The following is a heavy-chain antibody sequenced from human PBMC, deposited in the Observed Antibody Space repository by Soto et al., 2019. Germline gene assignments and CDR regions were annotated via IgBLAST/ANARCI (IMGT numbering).Heavy chain of an antibody. D-gene: IGHD3-9*01. CDR2: IDSDGSTR. CDR1: GFPFSSYW. J-gene: IGHJ5*02. V-gene: IGHV3-74*01. CDR3: ARGGSTGNWFDP. Sequence: GGSLRLSCAASGFPFSSYWMLWVRQAPGKGLVWVSRIDSDGSTRNYADSVKGRFTISRDNAKNTVDLQMNSLRAEDTAVYYCARGGSTGNWFDPWSQGTQVTVSS.